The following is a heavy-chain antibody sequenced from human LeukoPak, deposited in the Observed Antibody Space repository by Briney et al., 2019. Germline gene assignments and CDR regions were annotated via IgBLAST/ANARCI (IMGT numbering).Heavy chain of an antibody. J-gene: IGHJ4*02. V-gene: IGHV1-18*01. CDR2: VSAYNGNT. D-gene: IGHD6-19*01. Sequence: ASVRVSCKASGYTFTNFGISWLRQAPGQGLEWMGWVSAYNGNTNYAQKLQGRVTMTTDTSTSTAYMELRSLRSDDTAVYYCARDADGLDIAVAGTCDYWGQGTLVTVSS. CDR1: GYTFTNFG. CDR3: ARDADGLDIAVAGTCDY.